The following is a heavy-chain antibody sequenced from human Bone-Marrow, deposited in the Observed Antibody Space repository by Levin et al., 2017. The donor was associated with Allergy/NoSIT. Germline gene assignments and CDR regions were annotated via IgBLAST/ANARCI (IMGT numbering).Heavy chain of an antibody. CDR2: IYYSGST. Sequence: PSETLSLTCTVSGGSISSAGYYWSWIRQHPGKGLEWIGYIYYSGSTYYNPSLKNRVTISGDTSKNQFSLKLSSVTAADTAVYYCARVGRSRDAFDIWGQGTMVTVSS. CDR3: ARVGRSRDAFDI. V-gene: IGHV4-31*03. J-gene: IGHJ3*02. CDR1: GGSISSAGYY. D-gene: IGHD6-13*01.